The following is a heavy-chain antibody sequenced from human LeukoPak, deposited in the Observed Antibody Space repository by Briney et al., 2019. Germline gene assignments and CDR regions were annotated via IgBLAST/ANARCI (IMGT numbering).Heavy chain of an antibody. CDR2: ISGYNGNT. Sequence: ASVKVSCKASGYSFTSYGISRVRQAPGQGLEWMGWISGYNGNTNYAQKLQGRITMTTDTSTSTAYMELRSLRSDDTAVYYCARDLGGWYGEFDNWGQGTLVTVSS. V-gene: IGHV1-18*01. CDR1: GYSFTSYG. CDR3: ARDLGGWYGEFDN. J-gene: IGHJ4*02. D-gene: IGHD6-19*01.